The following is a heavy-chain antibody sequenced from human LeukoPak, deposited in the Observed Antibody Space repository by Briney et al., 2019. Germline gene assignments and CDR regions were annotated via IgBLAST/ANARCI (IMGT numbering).Heavy chain of an antibody. CDR1: GFTFSSYG. J-gene: IGHJ4*02. CDR2: ISYDGSNK. D-gene: IGHD6-19*01. CDR3: ARSGSGQRNY. V-gene: IGHV3-30*03. Sequence: GRSLRLSCAASGFTFSSYGMHWVRQAPGKGLEWVAVISYDGSNKYYADSVKGRFTISRDNSKNTLYLQMNSLRAEDTAVYYCARSGSGQRNYWGQGTLVTVSS.